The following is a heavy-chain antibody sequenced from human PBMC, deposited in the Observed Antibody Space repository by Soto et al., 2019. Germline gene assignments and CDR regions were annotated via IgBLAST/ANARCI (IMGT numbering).Heavy chain of an antibody. D-gene: IGHD3-9*01. CDR1: GGSISSGGYY. CDR2: IYYSGST. Sequence: SETLSLTCTVSGGSISSGGYYWSWIRQHPGKGLEWIGYIYYSGSTYYNPSLKSRVTISVDTSKNQFSLKLSSVTAADTAVYYCARAGDILTGPYYFDYWGQGTLVTVSS. CDR3: ARAGDILTGPYYFDY. V-gene: IGHV4-31*03. J-gene: IGHJ4*02.